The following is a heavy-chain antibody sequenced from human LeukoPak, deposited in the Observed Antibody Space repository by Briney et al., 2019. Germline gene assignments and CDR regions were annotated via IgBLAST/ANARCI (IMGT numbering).Heavy chain of an antibody. D-gene: IGHD1-26*01. J-gene: IGHJ4*02. CDR3: ARDLSSTSNWEFDF. V-gene: IGHV1-2*06. Sequence: ASVKVSCKASGYTFTGYFMHWVRQAPGQGLEWMGRINLNSGGIYYAQNFQGRVTMTRDTSISTAYVELSRLTSDDTAMYYCARDLSSTSNWEFDFWGQGTLVTVSS. CDR2: INLNSGGI. CDR1: GYTFTGYF.